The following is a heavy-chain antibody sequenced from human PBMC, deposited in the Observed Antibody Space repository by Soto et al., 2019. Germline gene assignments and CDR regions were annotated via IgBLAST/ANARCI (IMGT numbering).Heavy chain of an antibody. CDR3: ARRGDTAMASIDY. CDR1: GYSFASYW. D-gene: IGHD5-18*01. CDR2: IYPGDSDT. J-gene: IGHJ4*02. V-gene: IGHV5-51*01. Sequence: GESLKISCKGSGYSFASYWIGWVRQMPGKGLEWMGIIYPGDSDTRYSPPFQGQVTISADKSISTAYLQWSSLKASDTAMYYCARRGDTAMASIDYWGQGTLVTVSS.